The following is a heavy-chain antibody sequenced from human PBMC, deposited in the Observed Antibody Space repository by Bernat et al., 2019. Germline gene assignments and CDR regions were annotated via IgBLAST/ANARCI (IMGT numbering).Heavy chain of an antibody. V-gene: IGHV1-2*06. CDR1: GYTFTGRY. Sequence: QVQLVQSGAEVKEPGASVKVSCKTSGYTFTGRYMHWVRQAPGQGLEWMGRINPNNGATNTVRTFQGRVTMTRDTSSSIAYMELTRLTSDDTAVYYCARDGALDYWGQGTLVTVSS. D-gene: IGHD4-17*01. CDR3: ARDGALDY. J-gene: IGHJ4*02. CDR2: INPNNGAT.